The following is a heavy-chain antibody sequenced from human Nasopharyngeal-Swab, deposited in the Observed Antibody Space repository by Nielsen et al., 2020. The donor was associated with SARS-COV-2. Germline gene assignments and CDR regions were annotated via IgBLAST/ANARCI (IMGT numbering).Heavy chain of an antibody. CDR2: MSHDGSNE. CDR3: AKFLTVTPVVTYSYGMDV. D-gene: IGHD4-23*01. J-gene: IGHJ6*02. V-gene: IGHV3-30*18. Sequence: VRRAPGKGLEWVAVMSHDGSNEDYADSVKGRFTISRDNSKNTFYLQMNSLRAEDTAVCYCAKFLTVTPVVTYSYGMDVWGQGTTVTVSS.